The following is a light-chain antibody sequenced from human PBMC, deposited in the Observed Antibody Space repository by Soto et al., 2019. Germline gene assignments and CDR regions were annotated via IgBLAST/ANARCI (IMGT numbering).Light chain of an antibody. CDR3: AAWDDSLSAGV. CDR1: SSNIGSNY. Sequence: QCLVTQAPSASGTPGQRFTISCSGSSSNIGSNYVYWYQQLPGTAPKLLIYSNNQRPSGVPDRFSGSKSGTSASLAISGLRSEDEADYYCAAWDDSLSAGVFGTGTKVTVL. CDR2: SNN. J-gene: IGLJ1*01. V-gene: IGLV1-47*02.